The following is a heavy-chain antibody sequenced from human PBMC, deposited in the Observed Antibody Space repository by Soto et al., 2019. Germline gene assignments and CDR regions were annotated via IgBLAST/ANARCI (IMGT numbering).Heavy chain of an antibody. J-gene: IGHJ4*02. CDR3: ARAQQQLVPDY. CDR2: IWYDGSNK. CDR1: GFTFSSYG. D-gene: IGHD6-13*01. V-gene: IGHV3-33*01. Sequence: QVQLVESGGGVVQPGRSLRLSCAASGFTFSSYGMHWVRQAPGKGLEWVAVIWYDGSNKYYADSVKGRFTISRVNSKNTLYLQMNSLRAEDTAVYYCARAQQQLVPDYWGQGTLVTVSS.